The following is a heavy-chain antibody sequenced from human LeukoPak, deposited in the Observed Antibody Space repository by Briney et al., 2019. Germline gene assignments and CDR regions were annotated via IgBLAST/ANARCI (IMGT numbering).Heavy chain of an antibody. J-gene: IGHJ3*02. CDR3: ARVRADAFDI. Sequence: GASVKVSCKASGYTFTSYGVHWVRQAPGQRLEWMGWIDAGNGNTRYSQRFQGRVTMTEDTSTDTAYMELSSLRSEDTAVYYCARVRADAFDIWGQGTMVTVSS. D-gene: IGHD4-17*01. CDR1: GYTFTSYG. CDR2: IDAGNGNT. V-gene: IGHV1-3*01.